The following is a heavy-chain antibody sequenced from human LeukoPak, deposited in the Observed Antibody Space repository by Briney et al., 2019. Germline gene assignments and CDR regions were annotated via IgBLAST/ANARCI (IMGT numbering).Heavy chain of an antibody. J-gene: IGHJ4*02. Sequence: GRSLRLSCAASGFTFSSCGMHWVRQAPGKGLEWVAVISYDGSNKYYADSVKGRFTISRDNSKNTLYLQMNSPRAEDTAVYYCAKGPRYVVGATTIYWGQGTLVTVSS. D-gene: IGHD1-26*01. CDR1: GFTFSSCG. V-gene: IGHV3-30*18. CDR2: ISYDGSNK. CDR3: AKGPRYVVGATTIY.